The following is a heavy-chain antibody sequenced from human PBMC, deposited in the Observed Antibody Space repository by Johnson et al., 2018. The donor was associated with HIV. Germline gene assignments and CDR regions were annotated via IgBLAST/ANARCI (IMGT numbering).Heavy chain of an antibody. D-gene: IGHD2-8*02. Sequence: EVQLVESGGGLVQPGGSLRLSCAASGFTLRNCAINWGRRAPGKGLEWVANIKQDGSEKYYVDSVKGRFTISRDNAKNSLYLQVNSLRAEDTAVYYCARDNEDIVLVGAFDIWGQGTMVTVSA. CDR3: ARDNEDIVLVGAFDI. V-gene: IGHV3-7*01. CDR1: GFTLRNCA. J-gene: IGHJ3*02. CDR2: IKQDGSEK.